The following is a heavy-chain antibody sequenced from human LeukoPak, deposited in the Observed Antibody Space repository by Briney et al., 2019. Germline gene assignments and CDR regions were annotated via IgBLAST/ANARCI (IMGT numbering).Heavy chain of an antibody. J-gene: IGHJ4*02. CDR3: ARGYGDYRY. CDR2: INHSGST. D-gene: IGHD4-17*01. Sequence: SETLSPTCAVYGGSFSGYYWSWIRQPPGKGLGWIGEINHSGSTNYNPSLKSRVTISVDTPKNQFSLKLSSVTAADTAVYYCARGYGDYRYWGQGTLVTVSS. V-gene: IGHV4-34*01. CDR1: GGSFSGYY.